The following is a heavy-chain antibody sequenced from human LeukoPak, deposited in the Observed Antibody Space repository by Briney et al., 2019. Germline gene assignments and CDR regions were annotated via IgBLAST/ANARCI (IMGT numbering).Heavy chain of an antibody. D-gene: IGHD6-13*01. CDR3: ARGVSNQYSSSWYNYYYYYGMDV. V-gene: IGHV4-34*01. Sequence: SETLSPTCAVSGGSFSGYYWSWIRQPPGKGLEWIGEINHSGSTNYNPSLKSRVTISVDTSKNQFSLKLSSVTAADTAVYYCARGVSNQYSSSWYNYYYYYGMDVWGQGTTVTVSS. CDR1: GGSFSGYY. J-gene: IGHJ6*02. CDR2: INHSGST.